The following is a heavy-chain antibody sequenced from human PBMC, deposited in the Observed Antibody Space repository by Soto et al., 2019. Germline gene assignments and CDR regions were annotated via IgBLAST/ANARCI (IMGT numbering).Heavy chain of an antibody. V-gene: IGHV3-23*01. Sequence: GGSLRLSCAASGCTFSSYAMSWVRQAPGKGLEWVSAISKSGGNTYYADSVKGRFTISRDNSKNTLYLQMNSLRAEDTAIYYSAKDDDGRFAELPWFHPWDQGNLFTVSS. J-gene: IGHJ5*02. CDR3: AKDDDGRFAELPWFHP. D-gene: IGHD3-10*01. CDR2: ISKSGGNT. CDR1: GCTFSSYA.